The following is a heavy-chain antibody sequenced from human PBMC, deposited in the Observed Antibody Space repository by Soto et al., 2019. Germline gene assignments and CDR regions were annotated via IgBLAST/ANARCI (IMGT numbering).Heavy chain of an antibody. CDR3: AVFNFDWSRGFDY. J-gene: IGHJ4*02. CDR2: IYYSGST. V-gene: IGHV4-59*01. CDR1: GGSISSYY. Sequence: SETLSLTCTVSGGSISSYYWSWIRQPPGKGLEWIGYIYYSGSTNYNPSLKSRVTISVDTSKNQFSLKLSSVTAADTAVYYCAVFNFDWSRGFDYWGQGTLVTVSS. D-gene: IGHD3-9*01.